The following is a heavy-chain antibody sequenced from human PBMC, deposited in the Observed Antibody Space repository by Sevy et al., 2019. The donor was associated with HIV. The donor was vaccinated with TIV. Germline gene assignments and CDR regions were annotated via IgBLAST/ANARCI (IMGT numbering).Heavy chain of an antibody. CDR2: VDHSGST. V-gene: IGHV4-34*01. J-gene: IGHJ4*02. Sequence: SETLSLTCAVYGESVSSSYWTWIRQPPGGGLEWVGDVDHSGSTSYNPSLKSRATVSLEKSKRQFSLKLKSVTAADTAVYFCARGRAPKRLPLLYSGYDHITAHFFDYWGQGALVTVSS. D-gene: IGHD5-12*01. CDR1: GESVSSSY. CDR3: ARGRAPKRLPLLYSGYDHITAHFFDY.